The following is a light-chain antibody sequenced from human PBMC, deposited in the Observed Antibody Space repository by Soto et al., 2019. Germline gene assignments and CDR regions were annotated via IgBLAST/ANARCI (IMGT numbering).Light chain of an antibody. V-gene: IGKV3D-20*02. Sequence: EIVLTQSPNTLSLSPGERATLSCRASQSVSSDYLVWYQQKPGQAPRLLIYGASSRATGIPDRFSGSGSGTDFTLTISRLEPEDFAVYYCQQRSNWPRTFGQVTKVDIK. CDR1: QSVSSDY. J-gene: IGKJ1*01. CDR3: QQRSNWPRT. CDR2: GAS.